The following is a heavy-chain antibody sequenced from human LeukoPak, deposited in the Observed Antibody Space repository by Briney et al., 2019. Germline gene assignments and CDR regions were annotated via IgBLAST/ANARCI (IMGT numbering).Heavy chain of an antibody. J-gene: IGHJ4*02. CDR1: GFTFSSYS. V-gene: IGHV3-21*01. D-gene: IGHD3-10*01. CDR3: ARDDYDSGTRLFDY. CDR2: ISSSTSYI. Sequence: NSGGSLRLSCAASGFTFSSYSMNWVRQAPGKGLEWVSSISSSTSYIYYADSVKGRFTISRDNAKNSLYLQMNSLRVEDTAVYYCARDDYDSGTRLFDYWGQGTLVTVSS.